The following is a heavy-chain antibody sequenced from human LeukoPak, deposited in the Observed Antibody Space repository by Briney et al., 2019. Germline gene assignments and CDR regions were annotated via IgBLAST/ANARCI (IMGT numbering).Heavy chain of an antibody. CDR2: ISGSGGST. CDR1: GFTFSSYA. V-gene: IGHV3-23*01. J-gene: IGHJ4*02. Sequence: GGSLRLSCAASGFTFSSYAMSWVRQAPGRGLEWVSAISGSGGSTYYADSVKGRFTISRDNSKNTLYLQMNSLRAEDTAVYYCAKRDSSGYLRQPPDYWGQGTLVTVSS. D-gene: IGHD3-22*01. CDR3: AKRDSSGYLRQPPDY.